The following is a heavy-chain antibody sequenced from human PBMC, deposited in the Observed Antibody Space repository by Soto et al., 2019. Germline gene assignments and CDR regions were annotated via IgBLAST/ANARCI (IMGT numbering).Heavy chain of an antibody. CDR2: IDPRSGGT. CDR1: GYPFTTYY. CDR3: ATDDYGSFPC. Sequence: HVQLVQSGTEVKKPGASVRVSCMVSGYPFTTYYIHWVRQAPGQGLEWMGWIDPRSGGTVYEQKFQGRVTMTRDTSISTVYMDLSGLTSDDTALYYCATDDYGSFPCWGHGSLVTVSS. J-gene: IGHJ4*01. D-gene: IGHD1-26*01. V-gene: IGHV1-2*02.